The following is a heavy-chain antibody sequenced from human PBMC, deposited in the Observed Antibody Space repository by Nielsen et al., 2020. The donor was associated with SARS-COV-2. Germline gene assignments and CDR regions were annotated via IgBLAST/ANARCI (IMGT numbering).Heavy chain of an antibody. D-gene: IGHD3-10*02. V-gene: IGHV3-72*01. CDR3: ARVATFGAFDI. CDR2: TRNKANSYTT. CDR1: GFTFSSYG. Sequence: GGSLTLSSAASGFTFSSYGMHWVRQAPGKGLEWVGRTRNKANSYTTEYAASVKGRFTISRDDSKNSLYLQMNSLKTEDTAVYYCARVATFGAFDIWGQGTMVTVSS. J-gene: IGHJ3*02.